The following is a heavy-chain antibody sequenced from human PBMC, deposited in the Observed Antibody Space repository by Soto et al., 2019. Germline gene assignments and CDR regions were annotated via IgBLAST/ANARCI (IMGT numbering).Heavy chain of an antibody. D-gene: IGHD1-26*01. CDR3: AKGGVGATNYYYYGMDV. CDR1: GYTFTSYG. Sequence: ASVKVSCKASGYTFTSYGISWVRQAPGQGLEWMGWVSAYNGNTNYAQKLQGRVTMTTDTSTSTAYMELRSLRSDDTAVYYCAKGGVGATNYYYYGMDVWGQGATVTVSS. CDR2: VSAYNGNT. J-gene: IGHJ6*02. V-gene: IGHV1-18*01.